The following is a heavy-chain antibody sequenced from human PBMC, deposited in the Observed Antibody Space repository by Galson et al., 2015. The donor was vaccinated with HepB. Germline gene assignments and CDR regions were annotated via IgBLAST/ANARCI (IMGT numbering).Heavy chain of an antibody. V-gene: IGHV7-4-1*02. J-gene: IGHJ6*03. CDR3: ARSPLRFLDWLPYYDYYYMDV. D-gene: IGHD3-3*01. CDR1: GYTFTVYV. CDR2: MNTNTGKP. Sequence: SVKVSCKASGYTFTVYVVNWVRQAPGQGLEWMGWMNTNTGKPTYAPGFAGRFVFSLDTSVTTAYLQISSLETDDTAVYYCARSPLRFLDWLPYYDYYYMDVWGEGTTVTVSS.